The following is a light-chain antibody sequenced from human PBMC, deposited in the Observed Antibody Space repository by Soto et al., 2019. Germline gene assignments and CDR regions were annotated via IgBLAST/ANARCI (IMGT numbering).Light chain of an antibody. CDR3: QQYNNWPPLT. Sequence: EMVMTQSPATLSVSPGERATLSCRASQSVNSNLAWYQQKPGQAPRLLIYGASTRATGIPARFSGSGSGTEFTLTISSLQSEDFATYYCQQYNNWPPLTFGGGTKVEIK. CDR1: QSVNSN. CDR2: GAS. V-gene: IGKV3-15*01. J-gene: IGKJ4*01.